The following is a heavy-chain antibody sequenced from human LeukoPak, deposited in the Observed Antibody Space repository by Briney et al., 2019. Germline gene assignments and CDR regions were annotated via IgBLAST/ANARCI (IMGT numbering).Heavy chain of an antibody. Sequence: GGSLRLSCAASGFTFNSYAMHWVRQAPGKGLEYVSTISSNGDNTYYANSVKGRFTISRDNSKNTLYLQMGSLRAEDMAVYYCARSRGLGLHYYYYMDVWGKGTTVTVSS. J-gene: IGHJ6*03. CDR2: ISSNGDNT. D-gene: IGHD3-10*01. CDR3: ARSRGLGLHYYYYMDV. CDR1: GFTFNSYA. V-gene: IGHV3-64*01.